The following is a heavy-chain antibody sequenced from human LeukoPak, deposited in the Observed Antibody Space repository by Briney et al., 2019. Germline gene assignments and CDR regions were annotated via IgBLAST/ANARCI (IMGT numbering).Heavy chain of an antibody. CDR3: ANRNLWPYSSPY. D-gene: IGHD2-15*01. CDR1: GFTFGHY. V-gene: IGHV3-23*01. Sequence: GGSLRLSCAASGFTFGHYVTWARQAPGRGLEWVPTISDRDGRTYYADSVRGRFTISSDDSKKTVYLQLTSLRAEATPVYFCANRNLWPYSSPYWGQGTLAPVSS. CDR2: ISDRDGRT. J-gene: IGHJ4*02.